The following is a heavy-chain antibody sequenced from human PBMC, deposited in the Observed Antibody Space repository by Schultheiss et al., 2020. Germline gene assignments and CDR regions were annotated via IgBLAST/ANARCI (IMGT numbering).Heavy chain of an antibody. CDR2: INANSGGT. J-gene: IGHJ4*02. CDR1: GYTFTSYG. V-gene: IGHV1-18*04. CDR3: ARGRGRMSYFDY. D-gene: IGHD1-26*01. Sequence: ASVKVSCKASGYTFTSYGISWVRQAPGKGLEWMGWINANSGGTNYAQKFQGRVTLTRDTSTSTAYMELSSLRSEDTAVYYCARGRGRMSYFDYWGQGTLVTVSS.